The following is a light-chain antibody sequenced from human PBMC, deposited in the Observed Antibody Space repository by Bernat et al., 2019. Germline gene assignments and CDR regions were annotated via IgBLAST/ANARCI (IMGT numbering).Light chain of an antibody. V-gene: IGLV1-40*01. J-gene: IGLJ1*01. CDR2: ENI. CDR3: VSYTTSSTFV. CDR1: TSNIGARYG. Sequence: QSVLTQPPSVSGAPGQRVTISCTGSTSNIGARYGVHWYQQLPGTAPKLLIYENINRPSGVPDRFSGSKSGTSASLAITGLQADDEAEYYCVSYTTSSTFVFGTGTKVTVL.